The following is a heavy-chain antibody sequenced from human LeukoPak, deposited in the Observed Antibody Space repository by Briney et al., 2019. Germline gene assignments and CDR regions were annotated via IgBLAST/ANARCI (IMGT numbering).Heavy chain of an antibody. CDR1: GGSFSGYY. J-gene: IGHJ4*02. D-gene: IGHD2-2*01. Sequence: SETLSLTCAVCGGSFSGYYWSWIRQPPGKGLEWIGEINHSGSTNYNPSLKSRVTISVDTSKNQSSLKLSSVTAADTAVYYCARAGDIVVVPAASRTWYFDYWGQGTLVTVSS. CDR2: INHSGST. V-gene: IGHV4-34*01. CDR3: ARAGDIVVVPAASRTWYFDY.